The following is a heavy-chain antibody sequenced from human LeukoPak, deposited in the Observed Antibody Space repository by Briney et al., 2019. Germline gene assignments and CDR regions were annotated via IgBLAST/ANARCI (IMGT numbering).Heavy chain of an antibody. CDR1: GFTFSSYS. CDR2: ISSSSSYI. Sequence: GGSLRLSCAASGFTFSSYSMNWVRQAPGKGLEWVSSISSSSSYIYYADSVKGRFTISRDNSKNTLYLQMNSLRAEDTAVYYCATNYYGSGSYLFPMDVWGKGTTVTISS. CDR3: ATNYYGSGSYLFPMDV. D-gene: IGHD3-10*01. V-gene: IGHV3-21*04. J-gene: IGHJ6*04.